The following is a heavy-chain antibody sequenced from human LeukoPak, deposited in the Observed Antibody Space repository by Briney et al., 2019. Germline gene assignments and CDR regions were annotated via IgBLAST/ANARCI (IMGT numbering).Heavy chain of an antibody. V-gene: IGHV1-69*05. CDR1: GGTFSSYA. CDR2: IIPIFGTA. CDR3: ARVGQQQYYHRDV. J-gene: IGHJ6*03. D-gene: IGHD6-13*01. Sequence: ASVKVSCKASGGTFSSYAISWVRQAPGQGLEWMGRIIPIFGTANYAQKFQGRVTITTDESTSTAYMELSSLRSEDTAVYYCARVGQQQYYHRDVWGKGTTVTVSS.